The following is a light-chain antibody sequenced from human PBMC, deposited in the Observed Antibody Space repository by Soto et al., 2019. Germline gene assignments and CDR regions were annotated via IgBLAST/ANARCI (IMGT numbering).Light chain of an antibody. CDR2: DAS. Sequence: DIQMTQSPSSLSASVGDRVTITCQASQDISYFLNWYQQIPGKAPKLLIYDASNLRTGVPSRFSGSGSGTDFTFTISSLQPEDVGTYYCQQYNNLPVFGQGTKVEI. V-gene: IGKV1-33*01. CDR3: QQYNNLPV. CDR1: QDISYF. J-gene: IGKJ1*01.